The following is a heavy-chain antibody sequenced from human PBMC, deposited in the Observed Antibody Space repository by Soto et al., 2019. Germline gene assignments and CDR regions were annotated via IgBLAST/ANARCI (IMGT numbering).Heavy chain of an antibody. D-gene: IGHD3-9*01. CDR1: GGSVSSGSYY. CDR2: IYYSGST. CDR3: ARGRMYYDILTGYSVSPWFDP. Sequence: SETLSLTCTVSGGSVSSGSYYWSWIRQPPGKGLEWIGYIYYSGSTNYNPSLKSRVTISVDTYKNQFSLKLSSVTAADTAVYYCARGRMYYDILTGYSVSPWFDPWGQGTQVTVSS. J-gene: IGHJ5*02. V-gene: IGHV4-61*01.